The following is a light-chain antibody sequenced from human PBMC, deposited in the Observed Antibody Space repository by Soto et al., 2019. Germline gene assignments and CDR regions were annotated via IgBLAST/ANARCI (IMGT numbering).Light chain of an antibody. CDR3: QQSDRMPYT. CDR2: GAS. V-gene: IGKV1-39*01. J-gene: IGKJ2*01. CDR1: QGISSY. Sequence: DIPMTQSPSSLSASVGDRVTITCRASQGISSYVNWYQQNPGEAPKFLIYGASNLQRGVPSRFSGNVSGTDFPITRSTLQPDDIATYHRQQSDRMPYTFGQGTKLEIK.